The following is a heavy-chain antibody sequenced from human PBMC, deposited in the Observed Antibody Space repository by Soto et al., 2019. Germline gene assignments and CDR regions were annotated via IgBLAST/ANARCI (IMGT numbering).Heavy chain of an antibody. V-gene: IGHV5-51*01. J-gene: IGHJ4*02. CDR1: GYSFTSYW. CDR3: ARLRAYSSSWYGDFDY. CDR2: IYPGDSDT. Sequence: GESLKISCKGSGYSFTSYWIGWVRQMPGKGLEWMGIIYPGDSDTRYSPSFQGQVTISADKSISTAYLQWSSLKASDTAMYYCARLRAYSSSWYGDFDYWGQGTLVTVSS. D-gene: IGHD6-13*01.